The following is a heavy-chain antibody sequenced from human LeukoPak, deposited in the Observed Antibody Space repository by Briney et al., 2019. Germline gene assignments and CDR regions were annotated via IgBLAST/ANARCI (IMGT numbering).Heavy chain of an antibody. CDR3: ARDETVGRWLPPQGWFDP. J-gene: IGHJ5*02. D-gene: IGHD4-23*01. CDR1: GYTFTGYY. CDR2: INPNSGGT. V-gene: IGHV1-2*02. Sequence: ASVKVSCKASGYTFTGYYMHWVRQAPGQGLEWMGWINPNSGGTNYAQKFQGRVTMTRDTSISTAYMELSRLRSDDTAVYYCARDETVGRWLPPQGWFDPWGQGTLVTVSS.